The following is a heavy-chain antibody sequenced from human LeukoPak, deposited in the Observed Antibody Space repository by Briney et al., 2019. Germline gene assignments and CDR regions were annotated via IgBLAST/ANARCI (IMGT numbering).Heavy chain of an antibody. CDR2: MNPNSGNT. CDR1: GYTFTSYD. J-gene: IGHJ4*02. V-gene: IGHV1-8*03. Sequence: ASVKVSCKASGYTFTSYDINWVRQATGQGLEWMGWMNPNSGNTGYAQKFQGRVTITRNTSISTAYMELSRLRSEDTAVYYCARVDNWNYEDYWGQGTLVTVSS. D-gene: IGHD1-7*01. CDR3: ARVDNWNYEDY.